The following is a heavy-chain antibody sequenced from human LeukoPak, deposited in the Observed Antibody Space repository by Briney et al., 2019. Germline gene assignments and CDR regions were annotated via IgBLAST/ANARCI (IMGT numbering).Heavy chain of an antibody. CDR1: GGSISSYS. CDR3: ARANRYAGGDRHFDY. V-gene: IGHV4-59*01. CDR2: IYDSGST. D-gene: IGHD1-14*01. Sequence: SETLSLTCTVSGGSISSYSWSWIRQPPGKGLEWIAYIYDSGSTNYNPSLKSRVTTSLDTSKNQFSLKLSSVTAADTAVYYCARANRYAGGDRHFDYWGQGTLVTVSS. J-gene: IGHJ4*02.